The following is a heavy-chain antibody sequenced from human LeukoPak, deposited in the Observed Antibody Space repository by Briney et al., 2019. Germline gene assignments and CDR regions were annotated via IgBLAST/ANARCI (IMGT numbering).Heavy chain of an antibody. J-gene: IGHJ6*03. D-gene: IGHD3-10*01. CDR1: GYTFTSYY. V-gene: IGHV1-46*01. CDR3: ARDGHYYGSGRKIRDYYYYYMDV. Sequence: ASVKVSCKASGYTFTSYYMHWVRQAPGQGLECMGIINPSGGSTSYAQKFQGRVNMTRDMSTSTVYMELSSLRSEDTAVYYCARDGHYYGSGRKIRDYYYYYMDVWGKGTTVTISS. CDR2: INPSGGST.